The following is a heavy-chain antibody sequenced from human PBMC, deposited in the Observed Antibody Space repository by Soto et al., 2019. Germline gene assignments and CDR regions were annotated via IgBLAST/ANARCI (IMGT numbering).Heavy chain of an antibody. CDR2: ISAYNGNT. CDR3: ARVHRERYYDSSGYYPHSGASSFPDS. D-gene: IGHD3-22*01. Sequence: SVKIACEASGYTFTSYGISWVRQAPGQGLEWMGWISAYNGNTNYAQKLQGRVTMTTDTSTSTTYMELRSLRSDDTAVYYCARVHRERYYDSSGYYPHSGASSFPDSWGQGTLVTVSS. V-gene: IGHV1-18*01. J-gene: IGHJ4*02. CDR1: GYTFTSYG.